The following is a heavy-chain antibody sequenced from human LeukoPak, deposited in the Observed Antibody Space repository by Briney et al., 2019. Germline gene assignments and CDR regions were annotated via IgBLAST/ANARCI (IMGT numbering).Heavy chain of an antibody. CDR1: VYTFTSYG. Sequence: ASVTVSFTSSVYTFTSYGISWVRQAPGQGLEWMGWISAYNGNTNYAQKLQGRVTMTTDTSTSTAYMELRSLRSDDTAVYYCAREQSVGAAFDYWGQGTLVTVSS. D-gene: IGHD1-26*01. CDR3: AREQSVGAAFDY. V-gene: IGHV1-18*01. J-gene: IGHJ4*02. CDR2: ISAYNGNT.